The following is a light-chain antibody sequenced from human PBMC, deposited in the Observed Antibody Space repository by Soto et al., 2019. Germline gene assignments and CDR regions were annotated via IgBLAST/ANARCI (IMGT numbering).Light chain of an antibody. Sequence: AIRMTQSPSSCSASTGDRVTITCRASQGISSYLAWYQQKPGKAPKLLIYAASSLQSGVPSRFSGSGSGTDFTLTISSLQPEDFATYYCLQDYNYPWTFGQGTKVDIK. CDR2: AAS. CDR3: LQDYNYPWT. CDR1: QGISSY. J-gene: IGKJ1*01. V-gene: IGKV1-8*01.